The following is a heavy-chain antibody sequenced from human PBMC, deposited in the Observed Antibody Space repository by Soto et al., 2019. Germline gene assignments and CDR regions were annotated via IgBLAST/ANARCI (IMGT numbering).Heavy chain of an antibody. CDR2: IIPILGIA. Sequence: VKVSCKASGYTFTSYDINWVRQATGRGLEWMGRIIPILGIANYAQKFQGRVTITADKSTSTAYMELSSLRSEDTAVYYCARDSGSWNYGHFDYWGQGTLVTVS. D-gene: IGHD1-7*01. V-gene: IGHV1-69*10. J-gene: IGHJ4*02. CDR3: ARDSGSWNYGHFDY. CDR1: GYTFTSYD.